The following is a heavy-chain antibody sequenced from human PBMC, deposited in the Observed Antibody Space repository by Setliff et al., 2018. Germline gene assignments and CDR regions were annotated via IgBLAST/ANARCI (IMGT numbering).Heavy chain of an antibody. CDR1: GYTFTGYY. J-gene: IGHJ3*02. CDR2: INPNSGGT. D-gene: IGHD3-3*01. Sequence: GASVKVSCKASGYTFTGYYMHWVRQAPGQGLEWMGWINPNSGGTNYAQKFQGWVTMTRDTSISTAYMELSRLRSEDTAVYYCAISTIFGVVSPTPDAFDIWGQGTMVTVSS. CDR3: AISTIFGVVSPTPDAFDI. V-gene: IGHV1-2*04.